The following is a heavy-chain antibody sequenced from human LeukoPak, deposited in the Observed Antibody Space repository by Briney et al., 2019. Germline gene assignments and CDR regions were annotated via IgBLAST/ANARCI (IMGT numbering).Heavy chain of an antibody. Sequence: GGSLRLSCAASGFTVSSNYMSWVRQAPGKGLEWVSYISSSGSTIYYADSVKGRFTISRDNAKNSLYLQMNSPRAEDTAVYYCASVPIYGVIVDYWGQGTLVTVSS. CDR2: ISSSGSTI. CDR1: GFTVSSNY. V-gene: IGHV3-11*04. J-gene: IGHJ4*02. CDR3: ASVPIYGVIVDY. D-gene: IGHD4-17*01.